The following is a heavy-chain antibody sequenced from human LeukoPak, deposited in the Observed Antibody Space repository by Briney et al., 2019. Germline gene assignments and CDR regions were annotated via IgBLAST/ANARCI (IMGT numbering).Heavy chain of an antibody. Sequence: PGGSLRLSCAASGFTFSSYAMSWVRQAPRKGLEWVSAISGSGGSTYYADSVKGRFTISRDNSKNTLYLQMNSLRAEDTAVYYCAKPDPRYYSSYLYFDYWGQGTLVTVSS. D-gene: IGHD4-4*01. CDR2: ISGSGGST. CDR3: AKPDPRYYSSYLYFDY. CDR1: GFTFSSYA. J-gene: IGHJ4*02. V-gene: IGHV3-23*01.